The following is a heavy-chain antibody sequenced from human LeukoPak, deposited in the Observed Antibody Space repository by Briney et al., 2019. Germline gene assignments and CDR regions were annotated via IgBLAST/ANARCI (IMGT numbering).Heavy chain of an antibody. D-gene: IGHD5-18*01. Sequence: GASLRLSCAASGFIFSNYAMSWVRQAPGKGREWVSAITVGGDSTYYADSGKGRFTISRDDSKNTLYLQLNSLKTEDTAVYYCTTYFPRYSYGYDGNAGRGFDYWGQGTLVTVSS. J-gene: IGHJ4*02. V-gene: IGHV3-23*01. CDR1: GFIFSNYA. CDR3: TTYFPRYSYGYDGNAGRGFDY. CDR2: ITVGGDST.